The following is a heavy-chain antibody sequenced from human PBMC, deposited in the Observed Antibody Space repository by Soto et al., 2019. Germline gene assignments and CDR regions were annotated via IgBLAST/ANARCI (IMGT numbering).Heavy chain of an antibody. J-gene: IGHJ4*02. D-gene: IGHD3-22*01. V-gene: IGHV1-2*02. CDR3: ARGLLGDDSSGFAGY. Sequence: QVQLVQSGAEVKKPGASVKVSCKASGYTFTGYYMHWVRQAPGQGLEWMGWINPNSGGTNYAQKLQGRVTMTTDTSTSTAYMELRSLRSDDTAVYYCARGLLGDDSSGFAGYWGQGTLVTVSS. CDR1: GYTFTGYY. CDR2: INPNSGGT.